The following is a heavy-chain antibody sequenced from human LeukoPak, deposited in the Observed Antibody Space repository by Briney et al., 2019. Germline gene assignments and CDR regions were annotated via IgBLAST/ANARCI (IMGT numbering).Heavy chain of an antibody. CDR1: GFTFISYA. CDR3: ARDTDTAMVTAGGWIDP. Sequence: GGSLRLSRAASGFTFISYAMHWVRQAPGKGLEWVAVISYDGSNKYYADSVKGRFTISRDNSKNTLYLQMNSLRAEDTAVYYCARDTDTAMVTAGGWIDPWGQGTLVTVSS. J-gene: IGHJ5*02. V-gene: IGHV3-30-3*01. CDR2: ISYDGSNK. D-gene: IGHD5-18*01.